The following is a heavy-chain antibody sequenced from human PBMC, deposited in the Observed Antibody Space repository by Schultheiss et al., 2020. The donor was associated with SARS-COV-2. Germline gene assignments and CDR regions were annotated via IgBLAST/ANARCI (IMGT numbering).Heavy chain of an antibody. CDR2: IYYSGST. V-gene: IGHV4-59*01. CDR1: GGSFSGYY. J-gene: IGHJ6*02. Sequence: SETLSLTCAVYGGSFSGYYWSWIRQPPGKGLEWIGYIYYSGSTNYNPSLKSRVTISVDTSKNQFSLKLSSVTAADTAVYYCARDRDYGDYLDGMDVWGQGTTVTVSS. CDR3: ARDRDYGDYLDGMDV. D-gene: IGHD4-17*01.